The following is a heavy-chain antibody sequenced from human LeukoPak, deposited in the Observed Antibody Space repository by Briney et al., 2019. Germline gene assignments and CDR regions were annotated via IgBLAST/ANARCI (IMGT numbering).Heavy chain of an antibody. D-gene: IGHD2-2*01. CDR1: GFDFSTYS. CDR2: ISGSSTYK. V-gene: IGHV3-21*01. Sequence: GGSLRLSCEVSGFDFSTYSMNWVRQAPGKGLEWVPSISGSSTYKFYADSVKGRFTISRDNAKNSVYLQMDSLSVDDTAVYYCSRAGDIVGVFYFPYYGMDVWGQGTMVTVSS. J-gene: IGHJ6*02. CDR3: SRAGDIVGVFYFPYYGMDV.